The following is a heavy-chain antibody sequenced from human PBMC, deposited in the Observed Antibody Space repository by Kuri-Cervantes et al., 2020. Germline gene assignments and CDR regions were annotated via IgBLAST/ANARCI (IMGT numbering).Heavy chain of an antibody. CDR1: GFTFSSYA. D-gene: IGHD1-26*01. CDR3: ARDGGSYFDY. V-gene: IGHV3-30-3*01. J-gene: IGHJ4*02. CDR2: ISYDGGNK. Sequence: GESLKISCAASGFTFSSYAMHWVRQAPGKGLEWVAVISYDGGNKYYADSVKGRFTISRDNSKNTLYLQMNSLRAEDTAVYYCARDGGSYFDYWGQGTLVTVSS.